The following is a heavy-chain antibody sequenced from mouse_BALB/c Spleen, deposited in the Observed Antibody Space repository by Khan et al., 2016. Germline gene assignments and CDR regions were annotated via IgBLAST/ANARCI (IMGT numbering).Heavy chain of an antibody. CDR3: AEDYYGSNWFAY. J-gene: IGHJ3*01. V-gene: IGHV9-3*02. D-gene: IGHD1-1*01. CDR2: INTTTGEP. Sequence: QIQLVQSGPELKKPGETVKISCKASGYTFTNYGMNWVKQAPGKGLKWMGWINTTTGEPTYAAEFKGRFAFSLATSSSTAYLQINNLKNEDTGTYFCAEDYYGSNWFAYWGQGTLVTVSA. CDR1: GYTFTNYG.